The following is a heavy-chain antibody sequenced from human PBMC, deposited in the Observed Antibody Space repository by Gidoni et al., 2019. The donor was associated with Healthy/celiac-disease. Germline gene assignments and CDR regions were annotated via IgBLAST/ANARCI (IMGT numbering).Heavy chain of an antibody. Sequence: QVQLVQSGAEVQKPGSSVQVSCKASGGTFSSYAISWVRQAPGQGLEWMGGIILIFGTANYAQKFQGRVTITADESTSTAYMELSSLRAEDTAVYYCAREGRFDYGNYYFDYWGQGTLVTVSS. J-gene: IGHJ4*02. CDR2: IILIFGTA. V-gene: IGHV1-69*01. D-gene: IGHD4-17*01. CDR3: AREGRFDYGNYYFDY. CDR1: GGTFSSYA.